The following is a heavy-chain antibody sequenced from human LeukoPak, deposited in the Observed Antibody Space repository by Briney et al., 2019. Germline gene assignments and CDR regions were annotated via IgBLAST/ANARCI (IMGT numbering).Heavy chain of an antibody. D-gene: IGHD6-13*01. CDR3: ARWGGSRWHDFDY. CDR1: GFTFSSYG. CDR2: IWYDGSNK. Sequence: GGSLRLSCAASGFTFSSYGMHWVRQAPGKGLGWVAVIWYDGSNKYYADSVKGRFTISRDNSKNTLYLQMNSLRAEDTAVYFCARWGGSRWHDFDYWGQGTLVTVSS. V-gene: IGHV3-33*01. J-gene: IGHJ4*02.